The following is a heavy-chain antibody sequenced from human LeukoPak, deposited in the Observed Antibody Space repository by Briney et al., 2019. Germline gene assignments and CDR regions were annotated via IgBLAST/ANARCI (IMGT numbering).Heavy chain of an antibody. CDR2: ISYVGSNK. J-gene: IGHJ4*02. D-gene: IGHD5-18*01. CDR1: GLTFSSYG. V-gene: IGHV3-30*18. CDR3: AKDENSYGYDY. Sequence: GGSLRLSCAASGLTFSSYGMHWVRQAPGKGLEWVAVISYVGSNKYYADSVKGRFTISRDNFKNTLYLQMNSLRAEDTAVYYCAKDENSYGYDYWGQGTLVTVSS.